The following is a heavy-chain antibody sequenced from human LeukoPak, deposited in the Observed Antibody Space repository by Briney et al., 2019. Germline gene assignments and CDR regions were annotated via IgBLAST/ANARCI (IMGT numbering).Heavy chain of an antibody. Sequence: GGSLRLSCAASGLTFSSHWMHWVRQAPGKGLVWVSRINSDGSSTSYADSVKGRFTISRDNAKNTLYLQMNSLRAEDTAVYYCASSIAARQAWFDPWGQGTLVTVSS. CDR2: INSDGSST. V-gene: IGHV3-74*01. J-gene: IGHJ5*02. D-gene: IGHD6-6*01. CDR1: GLTFSSHW. CDR3: ASSIAARQAWFDP.